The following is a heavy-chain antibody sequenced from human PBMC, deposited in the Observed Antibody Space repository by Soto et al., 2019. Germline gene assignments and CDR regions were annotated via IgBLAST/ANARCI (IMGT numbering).Heavy chain of an antibody. J-gene: IGHJ4*02. Sequence: QITLKESGPTLVRPTQTLTLTCAFSGFSLSTSGVGVGWIRQPPGKALEWLAVIYWDDSKHYSPSLRSRLTLTEATSTNQVVLTMTNMDPMDTGTYYCAHKGPEDWPLDYWGQGTLVTVSS. CDR3: AHKGPEDWPLDY. V-gene: IGHV2-5*02. CDR1: GFSLSTSGVG. D-gene: IGHD3-9*01. CDR2: IYWDDSK.